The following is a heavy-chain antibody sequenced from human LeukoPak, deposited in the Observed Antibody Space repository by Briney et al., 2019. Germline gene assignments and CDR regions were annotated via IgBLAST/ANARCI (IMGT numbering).Heavy chain of an antibody. Sequence: RASETLSLTCTVSGGSISSGGYYWSWIRQPPGKGLEWIGEINHSGSTNYNLSLKSRVTISVDTSKNQFSLKLSSVTAADTAVYYCAVDIVVVPAARRAFDIWGQGTMVTVSS. CDR2: INHSGST. J-gene: IGHJ3*02. CDR3: AVDIVVVPAARRAFDI. V-gene: IGHV4-39*07. D-gene: IGHD2-2*01. CDR1: GGSISSGGYY.